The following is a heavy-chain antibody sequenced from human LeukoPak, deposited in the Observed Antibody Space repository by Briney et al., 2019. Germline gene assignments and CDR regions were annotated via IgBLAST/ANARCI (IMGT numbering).Heavy chain of an antibody. J-gene: IGHJ4*02. D-gene: IGHD1-26*01. V-gene: IGHV5-10-1*01. Sequence: GESLKISCKGSGYSFTSYWISWVRRMPGKGLEWMGRIDPGDSETNYSPSLQGHVTISADKSISTAYLQWSSLKASDTAMYYCARRGYDSGSYFNYWGQGTLVTVSS. CDR3: ARRGYDSGSYFNY. CDR2: IDPGDSET. CDR1: GYSFTSYW.